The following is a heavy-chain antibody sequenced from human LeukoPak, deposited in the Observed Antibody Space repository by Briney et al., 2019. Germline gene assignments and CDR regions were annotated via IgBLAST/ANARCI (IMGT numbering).Heavy chain of an antibody. Sequence: PSQTLSLTCTVSGGSISSGSYYWSWIRQPAGKGLEWIGRIHTSGNTNYNPSLKSRVTISLDTSKNQFSLKLSSVTAADTAVYYCARGGGLGYYYYYMDVWGKGTTVTISS. CDR1: GGSISSGSYY. V-gene: IGHV4-61*02. CDR2: IHTSGNT. CDR3: ARGGGLGYYYYYMDV. D-gene: IGHD3/OR15-3a*01. J-gene: IGHJ6*03.